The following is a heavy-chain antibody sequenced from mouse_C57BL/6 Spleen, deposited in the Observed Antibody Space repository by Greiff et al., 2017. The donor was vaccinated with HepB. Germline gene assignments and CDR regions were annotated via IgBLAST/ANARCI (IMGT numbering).Heavy chain of an antibody. D-gene: IGHD6-1*01. Sequence: QVQLQHPGAELVKPGASVKLSCKASGYTFTSYWMHWVKQRPGQGLEWIGMIHPNSGSTNYNEKFKSKATLTVDKSSSTAYMQLSSLTSEDSAVYYCARQRGFSAYYFDYWGQGTTLTVSS. CDR3: ARQRGFSAYYFDY. V-gene: IGHV1-64*01. J-gene: IGHJ2*01. CDR1: GYTFTSYW. CDR2: IHPNSGST.